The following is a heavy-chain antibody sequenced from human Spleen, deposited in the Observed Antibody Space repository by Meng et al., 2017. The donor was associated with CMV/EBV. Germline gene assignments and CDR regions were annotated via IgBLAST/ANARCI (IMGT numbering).Heavy chain of an antibody. CDR1: EYTFTSYF. J-gene: IGHJ4*02. D-gene: IGHD2-2*01. Sequence: VSCKASEYTFTSYFMHWVRQAPGQGLEWMGIMKPSGGSTTYAQKFQGRVTMTRDTSTSTVYMELSSLRSEDTAVYFCARERTYYFDYWGQGTLVTVSS. CDR3: ARERTYYFDY. V-gene: IGHV1-46*01. CDR2: MKPSGGST.